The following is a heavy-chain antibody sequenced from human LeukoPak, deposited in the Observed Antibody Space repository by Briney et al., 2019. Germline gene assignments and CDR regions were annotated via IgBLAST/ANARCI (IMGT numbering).Heavy chain of an antibody. CDR1: GGSISSGGYY. V-gene: IGHV4-31*03. Sequence: SETLSLTCTVSGGSISSGGYYWGWIRQHPGKGLEWIGYIYYSGSTYYNPSLKSRVTISVDTSKNQFSLKLSSVTAADTAVYYCASTRLSMYYYSDYWGQGTLVTVSS. J-gene: IGHJ4*02. CDR2: IYYSGST. D-gene: IGHD3-16*02. CDR3: ASTRLSMYYYSDY.